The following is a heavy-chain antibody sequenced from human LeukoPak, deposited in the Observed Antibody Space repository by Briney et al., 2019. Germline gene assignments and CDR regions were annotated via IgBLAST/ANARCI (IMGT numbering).Heavy chain of an antibody. CDR2: ISGSGGST. CDR1: GFTFSSYA. V-gene: IGHV3-23*01. D-gene: IGHD3-9*01. CDR3: TILNYYYYYMDV. Sequence: GGSLRLSCAASGFTFSSYAMSWVRQAPGKGREWVSAISGSGGSTYYADSVKGRFTISRDNSKNTLYLQMNSLRAEDTAVYYVTILNYYYYYMDVWGKGTTVTVSS. J-gene: IGHJ6*03.